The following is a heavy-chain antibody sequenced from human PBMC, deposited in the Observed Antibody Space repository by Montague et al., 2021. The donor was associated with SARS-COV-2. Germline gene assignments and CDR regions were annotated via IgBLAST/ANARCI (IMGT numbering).Heavy chain of an antibody. V-gene: IGHV4-31*03. Sequence: TLSLTCSVSGDSISSGGYYWSWIRQLPEKGLEWIALISYTGITYSNPSLESRVTMSVDTSKNHFSLNLRSVTAADTAIYYCARRGETYPNLFDYWGQGTPVTVSS. D-gene: IGHD1-14*01. CDR1: GDSISSGGYY. J-gene: IGHJ4*02. CDR2: ISYTGIT. CDR3: ARRGETYPNLFDY.